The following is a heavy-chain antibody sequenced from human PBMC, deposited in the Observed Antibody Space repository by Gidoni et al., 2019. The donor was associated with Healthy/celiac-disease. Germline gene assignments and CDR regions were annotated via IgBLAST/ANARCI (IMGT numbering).Heavy chain of an antibody. CDR2: INPNSGGT. CDR3: ARDYLETARVSAGY. J-gene: IGHJ4*02. D-gene: IGHD5-18*01. CDR1: GYTFTGYY. Sequence: QVQLVQSGAEVTKPGASVKVSCKASGYTFTGYYMHWVRQAPGQGLEWMGRINPNSGGTNYAQKFQGRVTMTRDTSISTAYMELSRLRSDDTAVYYWARDYLETARVSAGYWGQGTLVTVSS. V-gene: IGHV1-2*06.